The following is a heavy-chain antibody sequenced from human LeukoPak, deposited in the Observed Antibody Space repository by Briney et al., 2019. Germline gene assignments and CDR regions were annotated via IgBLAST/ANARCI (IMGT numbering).Heavy chain of an antibody. Sequence: GGSLRLSCAASGFTFSSYSMNWVRQAPGKGLEWVSSISSSSSYIYYADSVKGRFTISRDNAKNSLYLQMNSLRAEDTAVYYCARAEGGVLRYFDWLSDSGNFDYWGQGTLVTVSS. CDR1: GFTFSSYS. D-gene: IGHD3-9*01. CDR3: ARAEGGVLRYFDWLSDSGNFDY. CDR2: ISSSSSYI. J-gene: IGHJ4*02. V-gene: IGHV3-21*01.